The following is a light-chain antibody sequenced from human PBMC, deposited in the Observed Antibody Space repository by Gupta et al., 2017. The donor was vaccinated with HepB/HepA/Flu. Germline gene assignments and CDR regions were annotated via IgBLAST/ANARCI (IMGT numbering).Light chain of an antibody. J-gene: IGKJ4*01. CDR1: QSVSSSY. V-gene: IGKV3-20*01. CDR3: QHYGSSPLT. Sequence: EIVLTQSPGTLSLSTGERVTLSCRASQSVSSSYLAWYQQKPGQAPMLLIYGSSSRATGIPDSFSGSCAGTYFPPTIIILDPEYFALYYCQHYGSSPLTFGGGTKVEIK. CDR2: GSS.